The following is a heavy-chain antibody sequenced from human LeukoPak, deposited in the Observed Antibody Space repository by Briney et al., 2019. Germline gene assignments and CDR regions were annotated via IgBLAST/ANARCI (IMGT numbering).Heavy chain of an antibody. CDR1: GFSFTSYW. CDR2: ISPGDSDT. Sequence: GESLKISCKGSGFSFTSYWIGWVRQMPGKGLEWMGIISPGDSDTRYSPSFLGRVTISADKTISTAYLQWSSLKASDTAMYYCARQRCSDGTCYDDAFDIWGQGTMVTVSS. CDR3: ARQRCSDGTCYDDAFDI. V-gene: IGHV5-51*01. J-gene: IGHJ3*02. D-gene: IGHD2-15*01.